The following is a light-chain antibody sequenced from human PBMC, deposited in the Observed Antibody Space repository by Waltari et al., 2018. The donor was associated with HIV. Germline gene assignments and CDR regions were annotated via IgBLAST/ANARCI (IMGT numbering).Light chain of an antibody. J-gene: IGLJ3*02. V-gene: IGLV3-10*01. CDR1: ALPHKY. Sequence: SYELTQPPSVSVSQGQTARITCSGDALPHKYASSYQQKSGQAPVLVIYEDSKRPSGIPERFSGSSSGTMATLTISGAQVEDEADYYCYSTDSSGNHRVFGGGTKLTVL. CDR3: YSTDSSGNHRV. CDR2: EDS.